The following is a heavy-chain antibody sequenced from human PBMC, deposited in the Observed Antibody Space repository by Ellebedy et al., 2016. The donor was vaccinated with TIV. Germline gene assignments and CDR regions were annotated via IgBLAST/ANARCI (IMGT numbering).Heavy chain of an antibody. CDR1: GYSISSGYY. Sequence: SETLSLXXTVSGYSISSGYYWGWIRQPPGKGLEWIGSIYHSGSTYYNPSLKSRVTISVDTSKNQFSLKLSSVTAADTAVYYCARDRDVVVVPTVDYWGQGTLVTVSS. J-gene: IGHJ4*02. CDR2: IYHSGST. V-gene: IGHV4-38-2*02. D-gene: IGHD2-2*01. CDR3: ARDRDVVVVPTVDY.